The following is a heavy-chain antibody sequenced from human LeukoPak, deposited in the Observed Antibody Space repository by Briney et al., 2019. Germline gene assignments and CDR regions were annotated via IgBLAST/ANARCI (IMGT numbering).Heavy chain of an antibody. Sequence: GESLKISCKGSGYSFTSYWIGWVRQMPGKGLEWMGIIYPGDSDTRYSPSFQGQVTISADKSISTAYLRWSSLKASDTAMYYCARQHDYGGNPRLEFFDYWGQGTLVTVSS. D-gene: IGHD4-23*01. CDR2: IYPGDSDT. CDR3: ARQHDYGGNPRLEFFDY. J-gene: IGHJ4*02. CDR1: GYSFTSYW. V-gene: IGHV5-51*01.